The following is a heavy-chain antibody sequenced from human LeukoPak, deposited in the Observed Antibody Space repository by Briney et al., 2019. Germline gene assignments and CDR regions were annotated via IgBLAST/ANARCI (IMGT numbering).Heavy chain of an antibody. CDR3: ARHGFGYSSSSRVDY. CDR1: GYSISSGYY. D-gene: IGHD6-6*01. CDR2: IYHSGST. V-gene: IGHV4-38-2*01. J-gene: IGHJ4*02. Sequence: SETLSLTCAVSGYSISSGYYWGWIRQPPGEGLEWIGSIYHSGSTYYNPSLKSRVTISVDTSKNQFSLKLSSVTAADTAVYYCARHGFGYSSSSRVDYWGQGTLVTVSS.